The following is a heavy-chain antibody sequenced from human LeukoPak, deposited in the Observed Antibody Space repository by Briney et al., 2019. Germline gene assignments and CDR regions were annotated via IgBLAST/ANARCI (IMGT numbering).Heavy chain of an antibody. Sequence: ASVTVSFKASEYTFTDYYMHWVGQAPGQGLEGMGWINPVSGGTNYIQKFQGRVTMTRDTSISTAYMELSRLRSDDTAVYYCARANFLSCSSTSCLFDYWGQGTLVTVSS. CDR3: ARANFLSCSSTSCLFDY. J-gene: IGHJ4*02. CDR1: EYTFTDYY. CDR2: INPVSGGT. D-gene: IGHD2-2*01. V-gene: IGHV1-2*02.